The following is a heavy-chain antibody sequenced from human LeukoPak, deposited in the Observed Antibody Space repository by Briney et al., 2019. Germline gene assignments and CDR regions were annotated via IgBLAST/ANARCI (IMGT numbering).Heavy chain of an antibody. CDR2: IIPIFGTA. CDR3: AAPSSSWYYFDY. J-gene: IGHJ4*02. V-gene: IGHV1-69*05. Sequence: ASVKVSCKASGGTFSSYAISWVRQAPGQGLEWMGGIIPIFGTANYAQKFQGRVTITTDESTSTAYMELSSLRSEDTAVYYCAAPSSSWYYFDYWGQGTLVTASS. CDR1: GGTFSSYA. D-gene: IGHD6-13*01.